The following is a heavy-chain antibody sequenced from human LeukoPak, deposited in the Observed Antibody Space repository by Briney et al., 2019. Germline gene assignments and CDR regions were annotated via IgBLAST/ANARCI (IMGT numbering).Heavy chain of an antibody. Sequence: GGSLRLSCEASGFTFDDYGMSWVRQAPGKGLEWVSGINWSGDSTGYADSVKGRFTISRDNAKNSLYLQMNSLRAEDTAVYYCAKEHDSSALDYWGQGTLVTVSS. V-gene: IGHV3-20*04. D-gene: IGHD3-22*01. CDR1: GFTFDDYG. CDR3: AKEHDSSALDY. J-gene: IGHJ4*02. CDR2: INWSGDST.